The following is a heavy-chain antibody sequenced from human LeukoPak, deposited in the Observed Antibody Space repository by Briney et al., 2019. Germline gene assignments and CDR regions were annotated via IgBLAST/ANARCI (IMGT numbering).Heavy chain of an antibody. V-gene: IGHV4-34*01. CDR2: INRSGST. CDR1: GGSFSGYY. D-gene: IGHD5-24*01. J-gene: IGHJ4*02. CDR3: ARAGRWLQFFPPYY. Sequence: KPSETLSLTCAVYGGSFSGYYWSWIRQPPGKVLEWIGEINRSGSTNYNPSLKSRVTISVDTSKNQFSLKLSSVTAADTAVYYCARAGRWLQFFPPYYWGQGTLVTVSS.